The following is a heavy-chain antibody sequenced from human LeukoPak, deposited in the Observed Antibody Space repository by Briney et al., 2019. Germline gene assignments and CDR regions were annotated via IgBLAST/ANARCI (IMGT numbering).Heavy chain of an antibody. D-gene: IGHD3-16*01. V-gene: IGHV3-23*01. Sequence: GRSLGLSCAASRFTFSSYAMSWVRQAPGKGLEWVSAISGSGGSTYYADSVKGRFTISRDNSKNTLYLQMNSLRAEDTAVYYCAKDLSGIIGGYWGQGTLVTVSS. CDR3: AKDLSGIIGGY. J-gene: IGHJ4*02. CDR2: ISGSGGST. CDR1: RFTFSSYA.